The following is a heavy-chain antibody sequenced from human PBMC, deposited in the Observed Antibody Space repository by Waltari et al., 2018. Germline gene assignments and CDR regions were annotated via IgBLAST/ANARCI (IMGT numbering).Heavy chain of an antibody. CDR2: INQSGST. V-gene: IGHV4-34*01. D-gene: IGHD4-17*01. J-gene: IGHJ4*02. Sequence: QVQLQQWGAGLLKPSETLSLTCAVYGGSFSGYYWSWIRQPPGTGLEWIGEINQSGSTNYNPSLKSRVTISVDTSKNQFSLKLSSVTAADTAVYYCSRLRSYYGDSNYHDYWGQGTLVTVSS. CDR1: GGSFSGYY. CDR3: SRLRSYYGDSNYHDY.